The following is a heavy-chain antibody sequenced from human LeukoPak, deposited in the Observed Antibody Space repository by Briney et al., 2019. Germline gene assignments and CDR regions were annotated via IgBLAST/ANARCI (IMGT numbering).Heavy chain of an antibody. V-gene: IGHV4-61*02. CDR2: IYTTGST. J-gene: IGHJ3*02. CDR3: ARDLYYYDSSGYDLWGFDI. D-gene: IGHD3-22*01. Sequence: SQSLSLTCTVSGGSISSGSDYWGWIRQPGGKGLEWFGRIYTTGSTNYNPSVKTRVKITLETSKNQFPLKLRSVTAADTAGYYCARDLYYYDSSGYDLWGFDIWGQGTMVTVSS. CDR1: GGSISSGSDY.